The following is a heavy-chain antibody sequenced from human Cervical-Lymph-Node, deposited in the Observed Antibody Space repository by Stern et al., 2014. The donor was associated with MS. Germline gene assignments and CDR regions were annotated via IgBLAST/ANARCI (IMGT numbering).Heavy chain of an antibody. CDR3: VKGAQSSGYSLEH. CDR1: GFSFSDFG. D-gene: IGHD6-19*01. Sequence: VQLVESGGGAVRPGRSLRLSCAASGFSFSDFGMHWVRQAPGKGLQWVSVISYDGSNTYYADSVRGRFTISRDNSKNTLYLQMTSLRVDDTAVYYCVKGAQSSGYSLEHWGQGTLVTVSS. V-gene: IGHV3-30*18. J-gene: IGHJ4*02. CDR2: ISYDGSNT.